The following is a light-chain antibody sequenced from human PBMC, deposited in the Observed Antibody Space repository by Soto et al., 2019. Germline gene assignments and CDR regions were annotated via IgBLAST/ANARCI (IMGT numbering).Light chain of an antibody. J-gene: IGLJ1*01. CDR2: EVS. CDR3: SSYSGTNYHYV. V-gene: IGLV2-8*01. CDR1: SSDVGGYNY. Sequence: VLTQPPSASGSFGQSVTISCTGTSSDVGGYNYVSWYQQHPGKAPKLMIYEVSERPSGVPDRFSGSKSGNTASLPVSGLQADDEADYYCSSYSGTNYHYVFGTGTKVTVL.